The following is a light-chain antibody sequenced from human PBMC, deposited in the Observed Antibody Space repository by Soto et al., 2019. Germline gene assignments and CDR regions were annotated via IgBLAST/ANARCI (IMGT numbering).Light chain of an antibody. CDR3: SSYTSTTTPHV. J-gene: IGLJ1*01. CDR1: SSDVGAYNY. Sequence: QSVLTQPASVSGSPGQSITISCTGTSSDVGAYNYVSWYQQCPGKAPKLMIYDVSNRPSGASDRFSGSKSGNTASLAISGLQAEHEADYYCSSYTSTTTPHVFGTGTKLTVL. V-gene: IGLV2-14*01. CDR2: DVS.